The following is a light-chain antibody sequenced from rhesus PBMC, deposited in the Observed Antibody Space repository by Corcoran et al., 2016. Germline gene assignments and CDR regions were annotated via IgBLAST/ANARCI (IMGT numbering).Light chain of an antibody. CDR3: QHYYSTPYG. J-gene: IGKJ2*01. Sequence: DIQMTQSPSSLSASVGDKVTITCRASQGITNDLAWYQQKPGETPQLLISEASSLQSGIPSRFSGSGSGTDFNLRISSLQSEDFATYYCQHYYSTPYGFGQGTKVEI. CDR2: EAS. V-gene: IGKV1-33*02. CDR1: QGITND.